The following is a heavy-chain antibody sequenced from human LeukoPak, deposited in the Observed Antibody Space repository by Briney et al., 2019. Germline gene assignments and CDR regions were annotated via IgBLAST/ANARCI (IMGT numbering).Heavy chain of an antibody. Sequence: SETLSLTCTVSGGPISSYYWSWIRQPPGKGLEWIGYIYYSGSTNYNPSLKSRVTISVDTSKNQFSLKLSSVTAADTAVYYCAREKSSSGPLRYFDYWGQGTLVTVSS. D-gene: IGHD6-6*01. CDR2: IYYSGST. J-gene: IGHJ4*02. CDR1: GGPISSYY. V-gene: IGHV4-59*01. CDR3: AREKSSSGPLRYFDY.